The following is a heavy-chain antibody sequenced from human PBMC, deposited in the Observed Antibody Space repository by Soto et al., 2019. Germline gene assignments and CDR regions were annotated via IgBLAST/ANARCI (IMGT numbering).Heavy chain of an antibody. J-gene: IGHJ4*02. V-gene: IGHV4-39*01. CDR2: VYYSGST. D-gene: IGHD3-9*01. CDR3: GRLEGLATISYYFDY. CDR1: GGSVNSSSYY. Sequence: SETLSLTCTLSGGSVNSSSYYWGWVRQPPGKGLEWIGSVYYSGSTYYNPSLESRVTISVDKSKNQFSLKLMSLSAADTAVYYCGRLEGLATISYYFDYWGQGALVTVSS.